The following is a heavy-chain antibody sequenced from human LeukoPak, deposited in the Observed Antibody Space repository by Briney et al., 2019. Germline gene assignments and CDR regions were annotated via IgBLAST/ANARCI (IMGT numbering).Heavy chain of an antibody. V-gene: IGHV3-23*01. J-gene: IGHJ4*02. D-gene: IGHD3-22*01. CDR3: AKGSYYDSSGSFYFDY. Sequence: GVLRLSCSGSGFTFSSYAMSWGRQAPGKGLEWVSGISGSGDNTYYADSVKGRFTISRDNSKNTLYVQVNSLGTEDTAAYYCAKGSYYDSSGSFYFDYWGQGTLVTVSS. CDR2: ISGSGDNT. CDR1: GFTFSSYA.